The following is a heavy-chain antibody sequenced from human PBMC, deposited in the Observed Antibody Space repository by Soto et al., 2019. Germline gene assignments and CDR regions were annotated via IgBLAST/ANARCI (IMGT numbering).Heavy chain of an antibody. Sequence: PGGSLRLSCAVSDFSFSSYAMSWVRQTPGKGLEWVSAISGSGATTYYADSVKGRFTISRDNSKNTVYLQMDSLRVEDTAVYYCAKESLYSSGWYDFDYWGQGTLVTVSS. J-gene: IGHJ4*02. CDR1: DFSFSSYA. V-gene: IGHV3-23*01. CDR2: ISGSGATT. CDR3: AKESLYSSGWYDFDY. D-gene: IGHD6-19*01.